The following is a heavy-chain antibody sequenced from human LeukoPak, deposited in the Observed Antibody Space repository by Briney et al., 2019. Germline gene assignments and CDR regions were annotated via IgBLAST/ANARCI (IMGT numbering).Heavy chain of an antibody. D-gene: IGHD6-19*01. V-gene: IGHV3-23*01. CDR1: GFTFSSYA. CDR3: ARVSIGWYHFDY. J-gene: IGHJ4*02. CDR2: ISGSGGST. Sequence: GGSLRLSCAASGFTFSSYAMSWVRQAPGKGLEWVSAISGSGGSTYYADSVKGRFTISRDNSKNTLYLQMNSLRAEDTAVYYCARVSIGWYHFDYWGQGTLVTVSS.